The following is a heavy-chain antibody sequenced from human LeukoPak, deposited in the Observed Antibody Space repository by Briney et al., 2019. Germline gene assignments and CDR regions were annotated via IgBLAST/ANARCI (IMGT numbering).Heavy chain of an antibody. Sequence: GGSLRLSCAASGFNISNYWMHWVRQGPGKGLVWVSRINSGGSSINYADSVKGRFTISRDNAKNTLYLQMNSLRAEDTAVYYCTRVFNYEAENGFDIWGQGTMVTVSS. D-gene: IGHD3-22*01. CDR1: GFNISNYW. CDR2: INSGGSSI. CDR3: TRVFNYEAENGFDI. V-gene: IGHV3-74*01. J-gene: IGHJ3*02.